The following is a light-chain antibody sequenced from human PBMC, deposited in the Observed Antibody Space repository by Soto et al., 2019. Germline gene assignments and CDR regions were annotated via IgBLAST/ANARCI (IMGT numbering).Light chain of an antibody. CDR3: HQYGTSPWT. J-gene: IGKJ1*01. CDR1: QTVRVSQSVGGSY. Sequence: EIVLSQSPGTLSLSPGERATLSCRASQTVRVSQSVGGSYLAWYQQKAGQTPRLLIYGASRRATGIPYRFSGSGSGTVFTLSISRLEPEDFAVYYCHQYGTSPWTFGQGTKVEI. CDR2: GAS. V-gene: IGKV3-20*01.